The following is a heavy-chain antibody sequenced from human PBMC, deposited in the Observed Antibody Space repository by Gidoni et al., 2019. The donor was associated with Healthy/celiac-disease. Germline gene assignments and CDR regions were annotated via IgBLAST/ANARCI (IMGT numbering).Heavy chain of an antibody. CDR2: ISYDGSNK. CDR3: AKDNVEMATIGVDY. CDR1: GFTFSSYG. D-gene: IGHD5-12*01. Sequence: QVQLVEFGGGVVQPGRSLRLSCAASGFTFSSYGMHWVRQAPGKGLEWVAVISYDGSNKYYADSVKGRFTISRDNSKNTLYLQMNSLRAEDTAVYYCAKDNVEMATIGVDYWGQGTLVTVSS. J-gene: IGHJ4*02. V-gene: IGHV3-30*18.